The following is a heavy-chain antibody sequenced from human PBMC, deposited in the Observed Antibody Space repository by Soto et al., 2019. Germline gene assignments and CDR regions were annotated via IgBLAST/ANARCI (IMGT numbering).Heavy chain of an antibody. CDR1: AGSITSSSHF. Sequence: SETLSLTCSASAGSITSSSHFWGWVRQPPGEGLEWIGTIYFTGNTYYTPSHKSRLTMSINTSKNEFSLRLNSVTAADTSVYYCAGQTFTIAAASYGRSNWFDPWGPGTLVTVSS. CDR2: IYFTGNT. D-gene: IGHD6-25*01. V-gene: IGHV4-39*01. CDR3: AGQTFTIAAASYGRSNWFDP. J-gene: IGHJ5*02.